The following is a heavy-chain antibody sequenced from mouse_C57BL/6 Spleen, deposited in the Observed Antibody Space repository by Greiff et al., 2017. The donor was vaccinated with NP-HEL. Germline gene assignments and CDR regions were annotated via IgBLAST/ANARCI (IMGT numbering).Heavy chain of an antibody. CDR1: GYTFTSYW. CDR3: ARGGNYGSGAY. V-gene: IGHV1-50*01. J-gene: IGHJ3*01. Sequence: VQLQQSGAELVKPGASVKLSCKASGYTFTSYWMQWVKQRPGQGLEWIGEIDPSDSYTNYNQKFKGKATLTVDTSSSTAYMQLSSLTSEDAAVYYCARGGNYGSGAYWGQGTLVTVSA. CDR2: IDPSDSYT. D-gene: IGHD1-1*01.